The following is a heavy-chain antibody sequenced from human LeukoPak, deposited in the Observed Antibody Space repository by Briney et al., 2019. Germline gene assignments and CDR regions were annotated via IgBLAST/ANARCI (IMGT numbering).Heavy chain of an antibody. CDR3: ARESGTGAFDI. CDR1: GFTFSSYS. CDR2: ISSSSSYI. D-gene: IGHD3-10*01. J-gene: IGHJ3*02. V-gene: IGHV3-21*01. Sequence: GGSLRLSCAASGFTFSSYSMNWVRQAPGKGLEWVSSISSSSSYIYYADSVKGRFTISRDNAKNSLYLQMNSLRAEDTAVYYRARESGTGAFDIWGQGTMVTVSS.